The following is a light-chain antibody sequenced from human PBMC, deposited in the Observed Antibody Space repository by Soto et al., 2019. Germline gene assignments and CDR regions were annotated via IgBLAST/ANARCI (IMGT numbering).Light chain of an antibody. J-gene: IGKJ1*01. CDR3: QKYGTSPLT. Sequence: EIVLTQSPGTLSLSPGERATLSCRASQSVRSNSLAWYHQKPGQAPRLLISGASNRATGIPDRFSGSGSGTDFTLTISRLEPEDFVVYYCQKYGTSPLTFVQGTNLDIK. CDR1: QSVRSNS. V-gene: IGKV3-20*01. CDR2: GAS.